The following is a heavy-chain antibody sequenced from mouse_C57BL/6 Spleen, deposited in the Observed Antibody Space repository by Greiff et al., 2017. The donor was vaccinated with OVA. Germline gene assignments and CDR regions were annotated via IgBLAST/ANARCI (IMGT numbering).Heavy chain of an antibody. CDR1: GFSLTSYG. V-gene: IGHV2-4*01. J-gene: IGHJ4*01. CDR2: IWSGGST. Sequence: VQLQQSGPGLVQPSQRLSITCTVSGFSLTSYGVHWVRQPPGKGLEWLGVIWSGGSTDYNAAFISRLSISKDNSKSQVFFKMNSLQADDTAIYYCAKNKGNYGYYAMDYWGQGTSVTVSS. CDR3: AKNKGNYGYYAMDY. D-gene: IGHD2-1*01.